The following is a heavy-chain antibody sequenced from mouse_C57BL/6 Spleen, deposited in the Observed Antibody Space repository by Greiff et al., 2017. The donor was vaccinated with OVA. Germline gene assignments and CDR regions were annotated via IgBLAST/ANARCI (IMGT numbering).Heavy chain of an antibody. CDR3: AGTDRGPEGFDD. CDR1: GYTFTSYG. CDR2: IYIGNGYT. J-gene: IGHJ2*01. Sequence: EVQRVESGAELVRPGSSVKMSCKTSGYTFTSYGINWVKQRPGQGLEWIGYIYIGNGYTEYNEKFKGKATLTSDTSSSTAYMQLSSLTSEDSASFCCAGTDRGPEGFDDWGQGTTLTVSS. V-gene: IGHV1-58*01.